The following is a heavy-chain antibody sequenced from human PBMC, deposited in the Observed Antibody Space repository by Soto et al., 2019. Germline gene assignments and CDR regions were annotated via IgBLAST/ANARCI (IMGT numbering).Heavy chain of an antibody. V-gene: IGHV3-21*01. CDR1: GFNVGAFA. Sequence: GGSLRLSCAASGFNVGAFAVNWVRQAPGKGLEWVAGISSSSSYIYYADSVKGRFTISRDNAKNSLYLQMNSLRAEDTAVYYCARGGPYNLGNAFDIWGQGTMVTVSS. CDR2: ISSSSSYI. D-gene: IGHD1-1*01. CDR3: ARGGPYNLGNAFDI. J-gene: IGHJ3*02.